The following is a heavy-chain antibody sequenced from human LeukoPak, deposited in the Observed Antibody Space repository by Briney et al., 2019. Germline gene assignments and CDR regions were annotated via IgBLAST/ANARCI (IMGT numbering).Heavy chain of an antibody. Sequence: SETLSLTCTVSGGSISSSKYYWGWIRQPPGKGLEWIGSIYYSGSTNYNPSLTSRVTISVDTSKNQFSLKLSSVTAADTAVYYCARGGGISHYYYYMDVWGKGTTVTISS. V-gene: IGHV4-39*07. CDR1: GGSISSSKYY. CDR2: IYYSGST. J-gene: IGHJ6*03. CDR3: ARGGGISHYYYYMDV. D-gene: IGHD6-13*01.